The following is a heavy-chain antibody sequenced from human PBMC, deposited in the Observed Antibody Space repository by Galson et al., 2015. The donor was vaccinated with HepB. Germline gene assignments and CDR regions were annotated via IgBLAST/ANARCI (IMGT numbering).Heavy chain of an antibody. Sequence: PALVKPTQTLTLTCTFSGFSLSTSGMCVSWIRQPPGKALEWLARIDWDDDKYYSTSLKTRLTISKDTSKNQVVLTMTNMDPVDTATYYCARTQENIVVVPAAPYYYYYYYMDVWGKGTTVTVSS. V-gene: IGHV2-70*11. D-gene: IGHD2-2*01. CDR2: IDWDDDK. J-gene: IGHJ6*03. CDR3: ARTQENIVVVPAAPYYYYYYYMDV. CDR1: GFSLSTSGMC.